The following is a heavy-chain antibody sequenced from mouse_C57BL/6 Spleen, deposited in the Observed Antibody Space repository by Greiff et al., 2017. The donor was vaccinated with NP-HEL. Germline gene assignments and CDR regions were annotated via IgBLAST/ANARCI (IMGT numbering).Heavy chain of an antibody. V-gene: IGHV1-69*01. CDR2: IDPSDSST. CDR1: GYTFTSYW. D-gene: IGHD2-4*01. CDR3: ERGDYDSWFAY. Sequence: QVQLQQPGAELVMPGASVKLSCKASGYTFTSYWMHWVKQRPGQGLEWIGEIDPSDSSTNYNQKFKGKSTLTVDKSSSTAYMQLSSLTSEESEVYYCERGDYDSWFAYWGQGTLVTVSA. J-gene: IGHJ3*01.